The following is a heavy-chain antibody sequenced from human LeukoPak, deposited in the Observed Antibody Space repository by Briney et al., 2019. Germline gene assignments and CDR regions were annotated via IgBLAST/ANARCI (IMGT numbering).Heavy chain of an antibody. Sequence: GASLRLSCAASGFTVSSNYISWVRQAPGKGLEWVSIIYSGVDTYYANSVKGRFTMSRDNSKNTLYLQMNSLRAEDTAVYYCARGATYYYDISEGYFDYWGQGTLVTVSS. J-gene: IGHJ4*02. CDR3: ARGATYYYDISEGYFDY. CDR1: GFTVSSNY. D-gene: IGHD3-22*01. CDR2: IYSGVDT. V-gene: IGHV3-53*01.